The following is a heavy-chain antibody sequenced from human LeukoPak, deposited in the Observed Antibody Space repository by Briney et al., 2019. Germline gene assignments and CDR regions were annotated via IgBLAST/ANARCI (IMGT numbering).Heavy chain of an antibody. CDR3: AKGGVPMATSLIHH. CDR1: GFTFSIDP. Sequence: PGGSLRLSCAASGFTFSIDPMTWVRQAPGKGLEWVSSISGDGRSTYRADSVEGRFAISRDNSKNTLYLQMNSLRADDTAVYYCAKGGVPMATSLIHHWGQGTLVTVSS. J-gene: IGHJ1*01. V-gene: IGHV3-23*01. CDR2: ISGDGRST. D-gene: IGHD5-12*01.